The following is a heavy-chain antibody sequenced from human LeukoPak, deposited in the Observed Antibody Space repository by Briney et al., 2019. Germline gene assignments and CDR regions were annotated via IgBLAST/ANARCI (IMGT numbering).Heavy chain of an antibody. D-gene: IGHD2-2*01. Sequence: SETLSLTCAVYGGSFSGYYWSWIRQPPGKGLEWIGEINHSGSTNYNPSLKSRVTISVDTSKNQFSLKLSSVTAADTAVYYCARDFRHCSSTSCYGIWFDPWGQGTLVTVSS. CDR2: INHSGST. CDR3: ARDFRHCSSTSCYGIWFDP. J-gene: IGHJ5*02. V-gene: IGHV4-34*01. CDR1: GGSFSGYY.